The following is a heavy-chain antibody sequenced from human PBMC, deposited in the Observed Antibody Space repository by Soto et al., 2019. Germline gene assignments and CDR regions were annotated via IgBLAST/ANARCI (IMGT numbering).Heavy chain of an antibody. Sequence: EVQLVESGGGLVQPGESLRLSCAASGFTFNNYWMSWVRQAPGKGLEWVANIKEDGSVKYYVDFVKGRFTISRDNAKSSVYLQTNSLRVEDTAVYYCVRAIGAAGAYWGQGTLVTVSS. CDR2: IKEDGSVK. CDR1: GFTFNNYW. J-gene: IGHJ4*02. CDR3: VRAIGAAGAY. V-gene: IGHV3-7*05. D-gene: IGHD6-13*01.